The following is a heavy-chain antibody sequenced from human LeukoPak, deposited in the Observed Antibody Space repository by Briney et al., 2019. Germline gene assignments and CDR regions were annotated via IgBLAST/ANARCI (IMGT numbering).Heavy chain of an antibody. Sequence: PGGSLRLSCAASGFTFSNLWMSWVRQAPGKGLKWVANIKQDGSEKYYVDSVKGRFTISRDNAKNSLYLQMSNLRAEDTAVYFCARGGGLDVWGQGATVTVSS. CDR2: IKQDGSEK. CDR1: GFTFSNLW. D-gene: IGHD3-16*01. CDR3: ARGGGLDV. V-gene: IGHV3-7*03. J-gene: IGHJ6*02.